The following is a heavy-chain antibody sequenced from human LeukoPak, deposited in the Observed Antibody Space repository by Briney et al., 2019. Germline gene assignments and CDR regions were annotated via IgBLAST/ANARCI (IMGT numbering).Heavy chain of an antibody. Sequence: PGRSLRLSCAASGFTFSSYGMHWVRQAPGKGLEWVAVIWYDGSNKYYADSVKGRFTISRDNSKNTLYLQMNSLRADDTAVYYCARASTWVPGEDRSGYYYPYAFDLWGQGTMVTVSS. CDR1: GFTFSSYG. CDR2: IWYDGSNK. J-gene: IGHJ3*01. CDR3: ARASTWVPGEDRSGYYYPYAFDL. V-gene: IGHV3-33*01. D-gene: IGHD3-22*01.